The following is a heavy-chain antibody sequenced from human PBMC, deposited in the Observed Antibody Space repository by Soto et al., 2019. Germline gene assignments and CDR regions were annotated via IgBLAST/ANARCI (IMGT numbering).Heavy chain of an antibody. V-gene: IGHV3-30*02. J-gene: IGHJ4*02. D-gene: IGHD4-4*01. CDR3: AKDLLESTTVPTQFDY. Sequence: PGGSLRLSCAASGFTFSSYGMHWVRQAPGKGLEWVAVIWYDGSNKYYADSVKGRFTISRDNSKNTLYLQMNSLRAEDTAVYYCAKDLLESTTVPTQFDYWGQGTLVTVSS. CDR2: IWYDGSNK. CDR1: GFTFSSYG.